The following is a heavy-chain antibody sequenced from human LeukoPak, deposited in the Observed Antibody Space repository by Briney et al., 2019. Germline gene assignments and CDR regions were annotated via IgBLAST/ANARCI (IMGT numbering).Heavy chain of an antibody. V-gene: IGHV3-21*01. Sequence: GGSLRLSCAASGFTFSSYSMDWVRQAPGKGLEGVASISSISSYIYYAGSVKGGFTIPRNNPKNSPYLKMNSLRAEDTAVYYCARMIVATLYYFDYWGQGTLVTVSS. J-gene: IGHJ4*02. CDR1: GFTFSSYS. D-gene: IGHD5-12*01. CDR2: ISSISSYI. CDR3: ARMIVATLYYFDY.